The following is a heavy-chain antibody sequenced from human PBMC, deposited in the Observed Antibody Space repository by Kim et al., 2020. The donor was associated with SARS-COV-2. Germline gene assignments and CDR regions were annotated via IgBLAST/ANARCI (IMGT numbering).Heavy chain of an antibody. V-gene: IGHV1-2*02. Sequence: NYAQKFQGRVTMTRDTSISTAYMELSRLRSDDTAVYYCARIGIAARELDYWGQGTLVTVSS. D-gene: IGHD6-6*01. CDR3: ARIGIAARELDY. J-gene: IGHJ4*02.